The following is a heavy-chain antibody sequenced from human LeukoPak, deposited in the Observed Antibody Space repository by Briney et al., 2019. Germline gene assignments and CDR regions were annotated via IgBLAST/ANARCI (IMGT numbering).Heavy chain of an antibody. D-gene: IGHD6-6*01. Sequence: SETLSLTCTVSGGSISIYYWSWIRQPPGKGLEWIGNVYYIGTTSYNSSLKSRVTISVDTSRNQFSLEVTSMTAADTAVYFCARNASSSPWFDPWGQGTLVTVSS. CDR2: VYYIGTT. J-gene: IGHJ5*02. CDR3: ARNASSSPWFDP. V-gene: IGHV4-59*01. CDR1: GGSISIYY.